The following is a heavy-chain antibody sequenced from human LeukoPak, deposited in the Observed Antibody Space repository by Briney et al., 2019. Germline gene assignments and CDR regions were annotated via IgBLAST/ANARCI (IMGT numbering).Heavy chain of an antibody. CDR1: GFTFDDYA. V-gene: IGHV3-9*01. CDR3: AKERDGYNLDGFDY. D-gene: IGHD5-24*01. J-gene: IGHJ4*02. CDR2: ISWNSGSI. Sequence: GGSLRLSCAASGFTFDDYAMHWVRQAPGKGLEWVSGISWNSGSIGYADSVQGRFTISRDNAKNSLYLQMNSLRAEDTALYYCAKERDGYNLDGFDYWGQGTLVTVSS.